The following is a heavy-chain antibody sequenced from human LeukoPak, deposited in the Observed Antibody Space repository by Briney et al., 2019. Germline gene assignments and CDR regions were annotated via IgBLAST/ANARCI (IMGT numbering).Heavy chain of an antibody. CDR2: IWSDGSNI. V-gene: IGHV3-33*03. J-gene: IGHJ6*03. D-gene: IGHD2-2*01. CDR3: VKGCSSTQCSYYYYMDV. CDR1: GFTFMFYG. Sequence: QPGRSLRLSCATAGFTFMFYGMHWVRQAPGKGLEWVAIIWSDGSNIHYGDSVKGRFTISRDNSRNRLYLQMNDLRVEDTATYYCVKGCSSTQCSYYYYMDVWGKGTSVTVAS.